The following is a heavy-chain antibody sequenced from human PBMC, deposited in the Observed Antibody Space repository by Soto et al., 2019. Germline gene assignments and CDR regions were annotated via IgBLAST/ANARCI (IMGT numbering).Heavy chain of an antibody. CDR3: SPFMGASRD. CDR2: INSKTDGGTT. Sequence: PGGSLSLSCVASGFIFTDACMNWIRQAPGKGLEWVGRINSKTDGGTTDYAAPVKGRFTISRDESNNTVYLQMDSLKSEDTAIYYCSPFMGASRDWGPGTLVTVSS. J-gene: IGHJ4*02. V-gene: IGHV3-15*07. D-gene: IGHD1-26*01. CDR1: GFIFTDAC.